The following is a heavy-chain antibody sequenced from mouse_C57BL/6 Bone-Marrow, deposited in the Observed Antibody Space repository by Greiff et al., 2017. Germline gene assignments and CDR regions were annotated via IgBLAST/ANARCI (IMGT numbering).Heavy chain of an antibody. V-gene: IGHV1-7*01. CDR2: INPSSGYT. Sequence: QVQLQQSGAELAKPGASVKLSCKASGYTFNSYWMHWVKQRPGQGLEWIGYINPSSGYTKYNQKFKDKATLPADKSSSTAYMQLSSLTYEDSAVYYCARRGYDYGYAMDYWGQGTSVTVSS. D-gene: IGHD2-4*01. J-gene: IGHJ4*01. CDR1: GYTFNSYW. CDR3: ARRGYDYGYAMDY.